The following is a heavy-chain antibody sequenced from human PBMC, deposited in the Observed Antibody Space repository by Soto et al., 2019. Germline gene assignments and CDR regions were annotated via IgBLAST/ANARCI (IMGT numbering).Heavy chain of an antibody. CDR2: VSGGGGST. D-gene: IGHD1-26*01. CDR3: AKVSLGATTITDYYYYGMDV. J-gene: IGHJ6*02. CDR1: GFTFSSYA. Sequence: SGGSLRLSCAASGFTFSSYAMSWVRQAPGKGLEWVSAVSGGGGSTYYADSVKGRVSISRDNSKNTLYLQMNSLRAEDTAVYYCAKVSLGATTITDYYYYGMDVWGQGTTVTVYS. V-gene: IGHV3-23*01.